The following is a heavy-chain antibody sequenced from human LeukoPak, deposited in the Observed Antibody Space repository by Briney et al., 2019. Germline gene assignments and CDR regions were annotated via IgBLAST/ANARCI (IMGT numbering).Heavy chain of an antibody. V-gene: IGHV3-9*01. Sequence: GGSLRLSCAASGFTFDDYAMHWVRQAPGKGLEWVSGISWNSGTKGYADSVKGRFTISRDNAKNSLYLQMDSLRGEDAALYYCAVLHYYAMDVWGQGTTVTVSS. D-gene: IGHD2-8*01. J-gene: IGHJ6*02. CDR1: GFTFDDYA. CDR2: ISWNSGTK. CDR3: AVLHYYAMDV.